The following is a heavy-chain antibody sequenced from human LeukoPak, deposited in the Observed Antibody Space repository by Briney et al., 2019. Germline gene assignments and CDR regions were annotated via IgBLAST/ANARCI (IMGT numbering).Heavy chain of an antibody. Sequence: SETLSLTCTVSGGSISRYYWSWIRQPPGKGLEGVGYIYYSGSTNYNPSLSSRVTISVDTSKNQFSLKLSSVTAADTAVYYCARDGVLGGLFVWDYWSQGTLVTVSS. CDR2: IYYSGST. CDR1: GGSISRYY. D-gene: IGHD3-16*01. CDR3: ARDGVLGGLFVWDY. J-gene: IGHJ4*02. V-gene: IGHV4-59*01.